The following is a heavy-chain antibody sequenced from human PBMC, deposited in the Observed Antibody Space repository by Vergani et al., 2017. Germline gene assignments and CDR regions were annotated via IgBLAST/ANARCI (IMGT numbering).Heavy chain of an antibody. CDR3: ARDPICVSRFTYHCSGGT. V-gene: IGHV1-18*01. CDR2: ISAYNGNT. CDR1: GYTFTSYG. J-gene: IGHJ4*02. D-gene: IGHD2-15*01. Sequence: QVQLVQSGAEVKKPGASVKVSCKASGYTFTSYGISWVRQAPGQGLEWMGWISAYNGNTNYAQKLQGRVTMTTDTSTSTAYMELRSLRSEDTAVYYCARDPICVSRFTYHCSGGTWGQGTLVTVSS.